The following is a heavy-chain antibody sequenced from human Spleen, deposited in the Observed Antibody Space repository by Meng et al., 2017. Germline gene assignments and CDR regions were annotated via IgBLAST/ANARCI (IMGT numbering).Heavy chain of an antibody. V-gene: IGHV3-53*05. CDR1: GFTFSSYE. CDR3: ARMGIWLGEEDY. CDR2: IYTGGRT. Sequence: GGSLRLSCVASGFTFSSYEMNWVRQAPGKGLEWVAVIYTGGRTNYADSVKGRFTISRDSSKNTLYLQMNSLTTEDTAVYYCARMGIWLGEEDYWGQGSLVTVSS. J-gene: IGHJ4*02. D-gene: IGHD3-10*01.